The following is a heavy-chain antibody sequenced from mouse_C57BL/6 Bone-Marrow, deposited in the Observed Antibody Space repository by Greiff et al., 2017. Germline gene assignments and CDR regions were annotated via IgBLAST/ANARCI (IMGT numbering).Heavy chain of an antibody. D-gene: IGHD2-1*01. V-gene: IGHV1-52*01. CDR2: IDPSDSET. Sequence: QVQLQQPGAELVRPGSSVKLSCKASGYTFTSYWMHWVKQRPIQGLEWIGNIDPSDSETHYNQKFKDKATLTVAKSSSTAYMQLSSLTSEDSAVYYCARSSYGNSPYYFDYWGQGTTLTVSS. CDR3: ARSSYGNSPYYFDY. J-gene: IGHJ2*01. CDR1: GYTFTSYW.